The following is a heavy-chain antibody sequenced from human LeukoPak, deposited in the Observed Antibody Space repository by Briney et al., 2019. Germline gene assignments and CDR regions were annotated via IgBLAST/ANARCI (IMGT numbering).Heavy chain of an antibody. D-gene: IGHD3-10*01. CDR1: GFTFAIHA. CDR3: AKDPYVSGRALHTFDV. J-gene: IGHJ3*01. V-gene: IGHV3-23*01. Sequence: GRSLRLSCAASGFTFAIHAMPWVRQAPGKGLEWCSGISGDGVSTHYAESVKGQFTISRDNSQNTLFLQMNSPRVEDTAIYYCAKDPYVSGRALHTFDVWGQGTMVTVSS. CDR2: ISGDGVST.